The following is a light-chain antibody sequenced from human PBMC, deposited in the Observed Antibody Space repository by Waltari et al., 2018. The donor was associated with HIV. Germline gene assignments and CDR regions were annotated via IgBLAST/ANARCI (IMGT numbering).Light chain of an antibody. V-gene: IGLV4-69*01. Sequence: QLVLTQSPSASASLGASVKLTCTLSSGHSSSAIAWPQQQPEKGPRYLMKFNSDGSHTKGDGIPDRFSGSSSGAERYLTISSLQSEDEADYYCQTWGTGVQVFGGGTKLTVL. CDR2: FNSDGSH. CDR1: SGHSSSA. CDR3: QTWGTGVQV. J-gene: IGLJ3*02.